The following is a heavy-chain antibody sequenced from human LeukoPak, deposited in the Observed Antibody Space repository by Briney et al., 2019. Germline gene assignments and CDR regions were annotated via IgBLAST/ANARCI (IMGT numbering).Heavy chain of an antibody. J-gene: IGHJ4*02. CDR3: ARRRLGRDGYNTDY. V-gene: IGHV1-69*05. Sequence: GSSVKVSCKASGGTFISYAISWVGQAPGRGLEWMGRIIPIFGTANYAQKFQGRVTITTDESTSTAYMELSSLRSEDTAVYYCARRRLGRDGYNTDYWGQGTLVTVSS. CDR2: IIPIFGTA. D-gene: IGHD5-24*01. CDR1: GGTFISYA.